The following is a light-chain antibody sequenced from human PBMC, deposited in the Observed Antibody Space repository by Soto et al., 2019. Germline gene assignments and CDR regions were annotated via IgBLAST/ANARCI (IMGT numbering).Light chain of an antibody. CDR3: QQCSDSPLT. J-gene: IGKJ4*01. CDR2: GAS. V-gene: IGKV3-20*01. CDR1: QTVRTNY. Sequence: EIVLTQSPGTLSLSPGERATLSCRASQTVRTNYLAWFQHKPGQAPRLLIYGASSRATGIPDRFSGGGSGKDFPLTINRLEPEDFAVYFCQQCSDSPLTFGGGTKVEIK.